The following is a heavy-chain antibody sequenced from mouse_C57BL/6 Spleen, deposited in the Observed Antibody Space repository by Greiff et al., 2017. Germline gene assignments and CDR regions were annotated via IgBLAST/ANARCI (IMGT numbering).Heavy chain of an antibody. CDR3: AREGGYGNSPYFDY. Sequence: VQLQQPGAELVKPGASVKLSCKASGYTFTSYWMHWVKQRPGQGLEWIGMIHPNSGSTNYNEKFKSKATLTVDKSSSTAYMQLSSLTSEDSAVYYCAREGGYGNSPYFDYWGQGTTLTVSS. J-gene: IGHJ2*01. CDR2: IHPNSGST. D-gene: IGHD2-1*01. V-gene: IGHV1-64*01. CDR1: GYTFTSYW.